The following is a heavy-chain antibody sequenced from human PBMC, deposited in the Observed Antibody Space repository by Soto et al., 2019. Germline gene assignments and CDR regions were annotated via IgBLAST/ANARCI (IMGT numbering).Heavy chain of an antibody. V-gene: IGHV4-34*01. CDR2: INHSGST. CDR1: GGYLRNYY. CDR3: ARANVATLWGSNLFDS. D-gene: IGHD5-12*01. Sequence: PSGTLALPCSVPGGYLRNYYWSWIRPPPGKGLEWIGEINHSGSTNYNPSLKSRVTISVDTSKNQFSLKLSSVTAADTAVYYRARANVATLWGSNLFDSWGQGTLVTFSS. J-gene: IGHJ5*01.